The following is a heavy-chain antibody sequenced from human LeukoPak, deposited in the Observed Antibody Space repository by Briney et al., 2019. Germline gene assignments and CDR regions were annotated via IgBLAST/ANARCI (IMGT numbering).Heavy chain of an antibody. CDR3: ARGIRGSDPDY. CDR2: ISSTDTT. Sequence: GRSLRLSCAASGFTFSVYYMTWIRQAPGKGLEWVSYISSTDTTYYADSVKGRFTVSRDNAKNSLFLQMHSLRAEDTAVYYCARGIRGSDPDYWGQGTLLTVSS. D-gene: IGHD5-12*01. V-gene: IGHV3-11*01. CDR1: GFTFSVYY. J-gene: IGHJ4*02.